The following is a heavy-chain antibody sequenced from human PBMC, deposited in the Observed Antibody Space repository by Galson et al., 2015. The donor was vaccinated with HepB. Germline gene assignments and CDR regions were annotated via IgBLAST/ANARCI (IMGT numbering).Heavy chain of an antibody. CDR3: ARGRDYCDSLGYYYYVDV. Sequence: SVKVSCKASGGTFSSYAISWVRQAPGQGLEWMGGIIPIFGTANYAQKFQGRVTITTDESTSTAYMELSSLRSEDTAVYYCARGRDYCDSLGYYYYVDVWAKGPRSPSP. V-gene: IGHV1-69*05. CDR2: IIPIFGTA. D-gene: IGHD4-17*01. J-gene: IGHJ6*03. CDR1: GGTFSSYA.